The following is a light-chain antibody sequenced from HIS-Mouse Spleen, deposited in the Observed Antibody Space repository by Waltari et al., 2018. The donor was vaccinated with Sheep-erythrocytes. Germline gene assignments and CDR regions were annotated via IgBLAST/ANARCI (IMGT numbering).Light chain of an antibody. J-gene: IGKJ1*01. CDR2: DAS. Sequence: AIQLTQSPSPLSASVGARVTITCRASQGISSALAWYQQKPGKAPKLLIYDASSLESGVPSRFSGSGSGTDFTLTISSLQPEDFATYYCQQFNNYPRTFGQGTKVEIK. V-gene: IGKV1D-13*01. CDR1: QGISSA. CDR3: QQFNNYPRT.